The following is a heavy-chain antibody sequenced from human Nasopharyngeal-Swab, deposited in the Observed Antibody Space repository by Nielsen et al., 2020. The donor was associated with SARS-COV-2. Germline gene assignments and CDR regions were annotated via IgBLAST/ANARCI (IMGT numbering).Heavy chain of an antibody. CDR2: ISAYNGNT. J-gene: IGHJ6*02. V-gene: IGHV1-18*01. CDR3: AREIGIAVAGTLYYYGMDV. Sequence: ASVKVSCTASGYTFTSYGISWVRQAPGQGLEWMGWISAYNGNTNYAQKLQGRVTMTTDTSTSTAYMELRSLRSDDTAVYYCAREIGIAVAGTLYYYGMDVWGQGTTVTVSS. D-gene: IGHD6-19*01. CDR1: GYTFTSYG.